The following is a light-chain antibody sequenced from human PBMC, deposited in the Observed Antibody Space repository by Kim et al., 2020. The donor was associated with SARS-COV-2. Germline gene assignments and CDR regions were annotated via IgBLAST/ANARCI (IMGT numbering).Light chain of an antibody. J-gene: IGKJ5*01. CDR1: EDVSDY. CDR3: QQYDAPPFT. Sequence: GDRATITCQASEDVSDYFNWYHQKPGEAPKVLIRDAANLESGVPSRFSRGGYGTEFSLTISSVQPEDMGTYYCQQYDAPPFTFGQGTRLEIK. CDR2: DAA. V-gene: IGKV1-33*01.